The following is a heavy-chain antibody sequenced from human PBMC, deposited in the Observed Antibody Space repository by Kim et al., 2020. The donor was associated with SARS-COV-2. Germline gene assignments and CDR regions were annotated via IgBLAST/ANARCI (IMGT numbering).Heavy chain of an antibody. Sequence: GGSLRLSCAASGFTFSSYSMNWVRQAPGKGLEWVSYISSSSSTIYYADSVKGRFTISRDNAKNSLYLQMNSLRDEDTAVYYCDDYIWGSYRYLFDYWGQGTLVTVSS. V-gene: IGHV3-48*02. J-gene: IGHJ4*02. CDR1: GFTFSSYS. CDR2: ISSSSSTI. D-gene: IGHD3-16*02. CDR3: DDYIWGSYRYLFDY.